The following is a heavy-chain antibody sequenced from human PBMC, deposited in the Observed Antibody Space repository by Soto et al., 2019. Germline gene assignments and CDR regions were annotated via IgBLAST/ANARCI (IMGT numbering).Heavy chain of an antibody. CDR1: GFIFSSFE. Sequence: GGSLRLSCAASGFIFSSFEMNWVRQAPGKGLEWVSYISSSGSTIYYADSVKGRFTISRDNAKNSLYLQVNSLRAEDTAVYYCARQGTPYNWFDPWRQGTLVTVSS. V-gene: IGHV3-48*03. J-gene: IGHJ5*02. CDR2: ISSSGSTI. CDR3: ARQGTPYNWFDP.